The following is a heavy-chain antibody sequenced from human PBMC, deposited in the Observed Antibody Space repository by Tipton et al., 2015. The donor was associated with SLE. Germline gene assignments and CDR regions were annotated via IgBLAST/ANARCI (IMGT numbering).Heavy chain of an antibody. Sequence: TLSLTCTVSGGSISSHYCSWIRQPPGKGLEWIGEINHSGSTNYNPSLKSRVTISVDTSKNQFSLKLSSVTAADTAVYYCARDLPDTAEYFQHWGQGTLVTVSS. J-gene: IGHJ1*01. V-gene: IGHV4-34*01. CDR1: GGSISSHY. CDR3: ARDLPDTAEYFQH. D-gene: IGHD3-9*01. CDR2: INHSGST.